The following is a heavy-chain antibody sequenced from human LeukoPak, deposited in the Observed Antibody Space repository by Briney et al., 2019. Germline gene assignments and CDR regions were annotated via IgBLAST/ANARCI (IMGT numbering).Heavy chain of an antibody. V-gene: IGHV3-7*01. Sequence: GGSLRLSCAASGFTFRSYWMSWVRQAPGKGLEWVANINQGGSVKYYVDSVKGRFTISRDDAKNSLYVQMNSLRDEDTAVYYCPRVGYSGWNLEYWGQGTLVTVSS. CDR1: GFTFRSYW. J-gene: IGHJ4*02. D-gene: IGHD5-12*01. CDR3: PRVGYSGWNLEY. CDR2: INQGGSVK.